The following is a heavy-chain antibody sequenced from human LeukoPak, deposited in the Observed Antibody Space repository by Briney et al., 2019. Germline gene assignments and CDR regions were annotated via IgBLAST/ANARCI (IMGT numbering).Heavy chain of an antibody. V-gene: IGHV3-33*01. CDR3: ARGHAPRRYDFWSGYYYDY. Sequence: GGSLRLSCAASGFTFSSYGMLWVRQAPGKGLEWVAVIWYDGSNKYYADSVKGRFTISRDNSKNTLYLQMNSLRAEDTAVYYCARGHAPRRYDFWSGYYYDYWGQGTLVTVSS. CDR2: IWYDGSNK. J-gene: IGHJ4*02. D-gene: IGHD3-3*01. CDR1: GFTFSSYG.